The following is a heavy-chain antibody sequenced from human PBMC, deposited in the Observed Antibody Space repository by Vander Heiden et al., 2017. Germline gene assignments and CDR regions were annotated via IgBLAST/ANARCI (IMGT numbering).Heavy chain of an antibody. Sequence: EVQLLESGGGLVQPGGSLRLACAASGFTFGSYAMSWVRQAPGKGLEWVSAISGSGGSTYYADSVKGRFTISRDNSKNTLYLQMNSLRDEDTAVYYCAKDSLPTYYYDSSAEVDYWGQGNLVTVSS. CDR3: AKDSLPTYYYDSSAEVDY. CDR2: ISGSGGST. CDR1: GFTFGSYA. J-gene: IGHJ4*02. D-gene: IGHD3-22*01. V-gene: IGHV3-23*01.